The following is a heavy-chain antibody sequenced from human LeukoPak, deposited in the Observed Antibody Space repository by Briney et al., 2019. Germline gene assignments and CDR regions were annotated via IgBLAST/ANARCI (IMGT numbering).Heavy chain of an antibody. CDR2: ISVNNGNT. Sequence: ASVKVSCKASGYTFISYGISWVRQAPGQGLEWMGWISVNNGNTNYAQKLQGRVTMTTDTSTSTAYMELRSLRSDDTAVFYCARGRGWSELYYFDYWGQGTLVTVSS. CDR3: ARGRGWSELYYFDY. D-gene: IGHD6-19*01. V-gene: IGHV1-18*01. CDR1: GYTFISYG. J-gene: IGHJ4*02.